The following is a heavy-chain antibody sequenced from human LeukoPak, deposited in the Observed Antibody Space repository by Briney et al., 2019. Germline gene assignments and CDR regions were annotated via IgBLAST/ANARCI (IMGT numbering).Heavy chain of an antibody. CDR2: IIPILGIA. CDR3: ARDRRGYSSLDAFDI. J-gene: IGHJ3*02. CDR1: GGTFSSYA. V-gene: IGHV1-69*04. D-gene: IGHD5-18*01. Sequence: ASVKVSCKASGGTFSSYAISWVRQAPGQGLEWMGRIIPILGIANYAQKFQGRVTITADKSTSTAYMELSSLRSEDTAVYYCARDRRGYSSLDAFDIWGQGTMVTVSS.